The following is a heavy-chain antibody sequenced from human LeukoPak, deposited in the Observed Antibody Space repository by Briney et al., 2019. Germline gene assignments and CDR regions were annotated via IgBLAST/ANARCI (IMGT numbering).Heavy chain of an antibody. CDR1: RFTFSSYG. D-gene: IGHD1-1*01. CDR3: AKDRARKYTPNWFDP. Sequence: PGGSLRLSCAASRFTFSSYGMSWVRQAPGKGLEWVSGISSSGGSTYYADSVKGRFTISRDNSRNTLYLQMNSLRAEDTAVYYCAKDRARKYTPNWFDPWGQGTLVTVSS. CDR2: ISSSGGST. V-gene: IGHV3-23*01. J-gene: IGHJ5*02.